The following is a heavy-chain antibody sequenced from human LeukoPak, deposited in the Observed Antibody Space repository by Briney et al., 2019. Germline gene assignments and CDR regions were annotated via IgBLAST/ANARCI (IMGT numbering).Heavy chain of an antibody. Sequence: PETLSLTCTVSGGSISSYYWSWIRQPPGKGLEWIGYIYYSGSTSYNPSLKSRVTISGDTSKNQFSLKLSSVTAADTAVYYCARTSAGSLAGYYFDYWGQGTLVIVSS. CDR1: GGSISSYY. D-gene: IGHD3-10*01. CDR3: ARTSAGSLAGYYFDY. CDR2: IYYSGST. V-gene: IGHV4-59*01. J-gene: IGHJ4*02.